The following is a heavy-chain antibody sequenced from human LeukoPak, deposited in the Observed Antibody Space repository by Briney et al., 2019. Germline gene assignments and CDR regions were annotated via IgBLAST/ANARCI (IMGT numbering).Heavy chain of an antibody. CDR3: ARDLNWETY. V-gene: IGHV3-21*01. CDR1: GFTFSSSA. J-gene: IGHJ4*02. D-gene: IGHD7-27*01. CDR2: ITSSSTYI. Sequence: GGSLRLSCAASGFTFSSSAMSWVRQAPGKGLEWVSSITSSSTYIYYADSVKGRFTISRDNAKNSLYLQMNSLRAEDTAVYYCARDLNWETYWGQGTLVSVSS.